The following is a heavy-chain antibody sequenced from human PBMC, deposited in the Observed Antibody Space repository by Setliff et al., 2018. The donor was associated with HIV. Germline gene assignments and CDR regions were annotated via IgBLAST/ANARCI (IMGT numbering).Heavy chain of an antibody. CDR3: VRAPYYYDNSGYYYD. CDR1: GYTFTGYY. CDR2: INPNSGDT. Sequence: ASVKVSCKASGYTFTGYYMHWVRQAPGQGPEWMGWINPNSGDTYYAQKFQGSVTMTRDTSINTVYTELTRLRSDDTAVYYCVRAPYYYDNSGYYYDWGQGTLVTVSS. D-gene: IGHD3-22*01. V-gene: IGHV1-2*02. J-gene: IGHJ4*02.